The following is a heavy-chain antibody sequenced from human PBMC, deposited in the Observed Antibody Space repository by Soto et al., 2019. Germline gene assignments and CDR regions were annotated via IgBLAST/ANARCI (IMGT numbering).Heavy chain of an antibody. V-gene: IGHV1-69*13. Sequence: ASVKVSCKASGGTFRSYAIRLLLQGPGQGLEWMGWIIPIFGTANYAQKFQGRVTITADESTSTAYMELSSLRSEDTAVYYCARAIVVVPRSVWFDPWGQGTLVTVS. CDR2: IIPIFGTA. CDR1: GGTFRSYA. D-gene: IGHD2-15*01. CDR3: ARAIVVVPRSVWFDP. J-gene: IGHJ5*02.